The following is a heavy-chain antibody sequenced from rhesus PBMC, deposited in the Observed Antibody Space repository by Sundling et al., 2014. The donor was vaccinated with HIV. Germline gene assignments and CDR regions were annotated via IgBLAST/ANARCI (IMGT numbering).Heavy chain of an antibody. Sequence: EVQLVETGGGLVQPGGSLKLSCAASGFTFSTHGMSWVRQAPGKGLEWVSAINSGGDNTYYADSVKGRFTISRDNSKNTLSLQMNSLRAEDTAVYYCAKVKRGYSYSYDYWGQGVLVTVSS. V-gene: IGHV3-103*01. D-gene: IGHD5-12*01. CDR3: AKVKRGYSYSYDY. CDR2: INSGGDNT. CDR1: GFTFSTHG. J-gene: IGHJ4*01.